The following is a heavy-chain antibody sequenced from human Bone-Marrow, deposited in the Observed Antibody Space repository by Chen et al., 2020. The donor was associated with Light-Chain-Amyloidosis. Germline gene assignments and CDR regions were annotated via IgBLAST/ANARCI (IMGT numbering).Heavy chain of an antibody. V-gene: IGHV3-23*04. CDR2: VSGSTVST. Sequence: EVQLVESGGGLVQPGGSLSLSCATSGFNFSSFGMSWVRQAPGKGLEWVSTVSGSTVSTYYAGAVKGRFIISRDNSKSTLYLQMNSRRAGDTSVYFCTMKGGYFDFWGQGSLVTVSS. J-gene: IGHJ4*02. CDR1: GFNFSSFG. CDR3: TMKGGYFDF. D-gene: IGHD3-10*01.